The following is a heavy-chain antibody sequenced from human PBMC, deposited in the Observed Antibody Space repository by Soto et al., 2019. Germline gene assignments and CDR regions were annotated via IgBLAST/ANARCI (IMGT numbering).Heavy chain of an antibody. V-gene: IGHV3-23*01. CDR2: ISGSGGST. J-gene: IGHJ3*02. D-gene: IGHD3-16*02. CDR3: AKRFMMTFGVFIAKGGGENAFDI. CDR1: GFTFSSYA. Sequence: PGGSLRLSCAASGFTFSSYAMSWVRQAPGKGLEWVSAISGSGGSTYYADSVKGRFTISRDNSKNTLYLQMNSLRAEATAVYYFAKRFMMTFGVFIAKGGGENAFDIWGQGTMVTVSS.